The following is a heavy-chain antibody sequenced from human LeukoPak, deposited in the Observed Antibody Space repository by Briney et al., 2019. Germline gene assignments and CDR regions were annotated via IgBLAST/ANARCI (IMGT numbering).Heavy chain of an antibody. V-gene: IGHV3-23*01. J-gene: IGHJ4*02. Sequence: GGSLRLSCAASGFTFTSYAMSWVRQAPGKGLEWLSTISGNGGTTYYADSVTGRFTISRDNSKKTVHLQMNSLRVEDTAVYYCAKGAVPPDFWGQGTLVTVSS. CDR2: ISGNGGTT. D-gene: IGHD6-19*01. CDR3: AKGAVPPDF. CDR1: GFTFTSYA.